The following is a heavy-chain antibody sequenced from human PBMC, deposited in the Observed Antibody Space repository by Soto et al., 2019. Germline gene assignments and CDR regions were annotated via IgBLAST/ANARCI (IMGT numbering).Heavy chain of an antibody. J-gene: IGHJ3*02. CDR2: INPATGAA. Sequence: QLHLVQSGAVVKKPGASVTVSCSASGYPVTAYYMHWVRQAPGRGLEWMGGINPATGAAKYTQTFQGRVTLPRDTSTSTVVMELSGLTSGDTAVFYWARGGGVGVAGSAAFDMWGQGTLVTVSS. CDR3: ARGGGVGVAGSAAFDM. V-gene: IGHV1-2*02. D-gene: IGHD3-3*01. CDR1: GYPVTAYY.